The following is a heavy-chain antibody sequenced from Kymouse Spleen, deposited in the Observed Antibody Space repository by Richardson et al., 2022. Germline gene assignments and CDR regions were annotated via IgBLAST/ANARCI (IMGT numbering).Heavy chain of an antibody. CDR3: ARERIAARGVYYYYGMDV. CDR2: INSDGSST. D-gene: IGHD6-6*01. Sequence: EVQLVESGGGLVQPGGSLRLSCAASGFTFSSYWMHWVRQAPGKGLVWVSRINSDGSSTSYADSVKGRFTISRDNAKNTLYLQMNSLRAEDTAVYYCARERIAARGVYYYYGMDVWGQGTTVTVSS. J-gene: IGHJ6*02. CDR1: GFTFSSYW. V-gene: IGHV3-74*01.